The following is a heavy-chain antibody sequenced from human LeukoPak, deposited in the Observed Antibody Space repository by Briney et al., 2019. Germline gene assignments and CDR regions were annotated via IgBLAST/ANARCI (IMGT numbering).Heavy chain of an antibody. CDR1: GGSISSGGYY. D-gene: IGHD3-10*01. J-gene: IGHJ4*02. V-gene: IGHV4-31*03. CDR3: TRGGRRFGELLSEDY. Sequence: SETLSLTCTVSGGSISSGGYYWSWIRQHPGKGLEWIGYIYYSGSTYYNPSLKSRVTISVDTSKNQFSLKLSSVTAADTAVYYCTRGGRRFGELLSEDYWGQGTLVTVSS. CDR2: IYYSGST.